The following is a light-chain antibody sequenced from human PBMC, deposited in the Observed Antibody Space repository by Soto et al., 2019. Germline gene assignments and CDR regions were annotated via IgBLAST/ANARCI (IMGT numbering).Light chain of an antibody. CDR3: LEDYNFPRT. Sequence: DIQLTQSPSFLSASVGDRVTITCRASQRISSYLGWYQQKPGKAPKLLISGVFTLDTGVPSRFSGSGSGSESTLGNSSLQPVDVAKYEGLEDYNFPRTVGRGTKLEIK. J-gene: IGKJ2*01. CDR2: GVF. CDR1: QRISSY. V-gene: IGKV1-9*01.